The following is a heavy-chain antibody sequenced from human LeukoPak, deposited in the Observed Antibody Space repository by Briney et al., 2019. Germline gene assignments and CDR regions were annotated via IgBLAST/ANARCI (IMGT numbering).Heavy chain of an antibody. V-gene: IGHV3-30*03. D-gene: IGHD1-26*01. Sequence: PGKSLRLSCEVSGFTFSTYGMYWVRQAPGKGLESVAVISYDGSKTYYADSVKGRSTISRGNPKNTVYLQLNSLTSDDTAVYYCARGGSYWERNYYYYYMDVWGKGTTVTVSS. J-gene: IGHJ6*03. CDR3: ARGGSYWERNYYYYYMDV. CDR1: GFTFSTYG. CDR2: ISYDGSKT.